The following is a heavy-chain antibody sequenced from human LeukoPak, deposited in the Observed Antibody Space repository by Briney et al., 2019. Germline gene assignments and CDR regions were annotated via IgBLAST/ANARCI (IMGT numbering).Heavy chain of an antibody. J-gene: IGHJ4*02. CDR3: ARGVDVWGSYRQYYFDY. Sequence: GGSLRLSCAASGFTFSNYAMIWVRQAPWKGLELVSTISSSGGSTYYADSVKGRFTISRDNSKNTLYLQMNGLRAEDTAVYYCARGVDVWGSYRQYYFDYWGQGTLVTVSS. V-gene: IGHV3-23*01. CDR2: ISSSGGST. CDR1: GFTFSNYA. D-gene: IGHD3-16*02.